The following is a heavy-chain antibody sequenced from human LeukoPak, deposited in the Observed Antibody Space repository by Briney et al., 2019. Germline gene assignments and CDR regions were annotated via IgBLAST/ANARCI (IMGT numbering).Heavy chain of an antibody. D-gene: IGHD6-13*01. CDR1: GYTFTSYD. CDR2: ISAYNGNT. Sequence: ASVKVSCKASGYTFTSYDINWVRQATGQGLEWMGWISAYNGNTNYAQKLQGRVTMTTDTSTSTAYMELRSLRADDTAGYYCARCNAPPYSSSWYDYWGQGTLVTVSS. CDR3: ARCNAPPYSSSWYDY. J-gene: IGHJ4*02. V-gene: IGHV1-18*01.